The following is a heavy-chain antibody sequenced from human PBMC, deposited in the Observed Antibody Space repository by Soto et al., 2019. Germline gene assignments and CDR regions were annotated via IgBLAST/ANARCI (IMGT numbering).Heavy chain of an antibody. J-gene: IGHJ5*02. CDR1: GYTFTGYF. CDR3: ARVIRGAYYNSPLDT. CDR2: INPYSGGA. Sequence: ASVKVSCKASGYTFTGYFMHWVRQSPGQGPEWMGWINPYSGGADYAQSFQGRVTMTRDTSISTVYMELSRLRFDDTAVYYCARVIRGAYYNSPLDTWGQGTVVTVSS. V-gene: IGHV1-2*02. D-gene: IGHD3-10*01.